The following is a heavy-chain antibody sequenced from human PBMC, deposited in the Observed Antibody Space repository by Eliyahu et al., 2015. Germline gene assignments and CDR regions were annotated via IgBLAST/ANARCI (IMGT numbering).Heavy chain of an antibody. Sequence: QVQLVQSGAEVKKPGASVKVSCKASGYAFIDYXMHWVRQAPGQGLEWMGWVNPKNGDTNXAQKFQGRVTMIRDTSISTAYMELSRLRSDDTAVYFCARRIPSTGWFDPWGQGTLVTVSS. D-gene: IGHD2/OR15-2a*01. CDR2: VNPKNGDT. CDR1: GYAFIDYX. J-gene: IGHJ5*02. V-gene: IGHV1-2*02. CDR3: ARRIPSTGWFDP.